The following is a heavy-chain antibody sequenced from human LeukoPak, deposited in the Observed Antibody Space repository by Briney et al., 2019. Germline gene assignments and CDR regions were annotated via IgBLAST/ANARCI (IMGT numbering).Heavy chain of an antibody. J-gene: IGHJ4*02. CDR2: IIPIFGTA. CDR3: ARVGSDFWSGYY. D-gene: IGHD3-3*01. V-gene: IGHV1-69*13. CDR1: GGTFSGYA. Sequence: ASVKVSCKASGGTFSGYAISWVRQAPGQGLEWMGRIIPIFGTANYAQKFQGRVTITADESTSTAYMELSSLRSEDTAVYYCARVGSDFWSGYYWGQGTLVTVSS.